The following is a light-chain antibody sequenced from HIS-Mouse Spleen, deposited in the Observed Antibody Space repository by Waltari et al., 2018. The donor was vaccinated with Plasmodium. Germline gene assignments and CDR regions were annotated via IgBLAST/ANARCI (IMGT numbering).Light chain of an antibody. CDR2: DAS. J-gene: IGKJ4*01. CDR1: QSVSSY. V-gene: IGKV3-11*01. CDR3: QQRSNWPLT. Sequence: EIVLTQSPATLSLSPGERATLSCRARQSVSSYLAWYQQKSGQAPRLLIYDASNRATGIPARCSGSGSGTDFTLTISSLEPEDFAVYYCQQRSNWPLTFGGGTKVEIK.